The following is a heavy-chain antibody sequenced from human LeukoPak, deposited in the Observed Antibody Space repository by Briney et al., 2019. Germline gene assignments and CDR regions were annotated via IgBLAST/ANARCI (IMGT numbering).Heavy chain of an antibody. CDR3: AKTNLYCSGGNCYFDY. J-gene: IGHJ4*02. CDR2: INSDGRTT. D-gene: IGHD2-15*01. V-gene: IGHV3-74*01. CDR1: GFTFSSYW. Sequence: GGSLRLSCAASGFTFSSYWMHWVRQAPGKGLVWVPRINSDGRTTSYADSVKGRFTIYRDNAKNTLYLQLNSLRVDDTAVYYCAKTNLYCSGGNCYFDYWGQGTLVTVSS.